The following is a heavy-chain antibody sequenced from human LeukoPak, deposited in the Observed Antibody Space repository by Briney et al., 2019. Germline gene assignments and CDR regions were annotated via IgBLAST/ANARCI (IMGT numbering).Heavy chain of an antibody. CDR2: ISGSGGST. CDR1: GFTFSSYA. D-gene: IGHD3-16*01. Sequence: PGGSLRLSCAASGFTFSSYAMSWVRQAAGKGLEWVAAISGSGGSTYYADSVKGRFTISRDNSKNTLYLQMNSLRAEDTAVYYCARGAHSSFDYWGQGALVTVSS. V-gene: IGHV3-23*01. J-gene: IGHJ4*02. CDR3: ARGAHSSFDY.